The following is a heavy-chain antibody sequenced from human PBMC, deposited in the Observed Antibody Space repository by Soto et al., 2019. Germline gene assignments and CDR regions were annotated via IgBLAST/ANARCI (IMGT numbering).Heavy chain of an antibody. CDR2: TKEDGSEK. J-gene: IGHJ4*02. Sequence: EVQLVESGGGLVQPGGSLRLSCAASGFTFRRFWMGCVRQAPGKGLEWVAKTKEDGSEKYYVDSVKGRFTSSRDNAKNSLLLHMNSVRAEDTDVYYCVRAATRGGDFDYWGQGTLVTVSS. V-gene: IGHV3-7*01. D-gene: IGHD3-16*01. CDR3: VRAATRGGDFDY. CDR1: GFTFRRFW.